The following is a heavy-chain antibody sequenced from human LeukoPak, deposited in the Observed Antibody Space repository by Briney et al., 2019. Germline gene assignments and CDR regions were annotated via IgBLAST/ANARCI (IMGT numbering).Heavy chain of an antibody. CDR3: AREGMVRFDY. V-gene: IGHV3-48*01. CDR1: GFTFSSYS. Sequence: PGGSLRLSCAASGFTFSSYSMNWVRQAPGKGLEWVSYISSSSSTIYYADSVKGRFTISRDNAKNSPYLQMNSLRAEDTAVYYCAREGMVRFDYWGQGTLVTVSS. CDR2: ISSSSSTI. J-gene: IGHJ4*02. D-gene: IGHD3-10*01.